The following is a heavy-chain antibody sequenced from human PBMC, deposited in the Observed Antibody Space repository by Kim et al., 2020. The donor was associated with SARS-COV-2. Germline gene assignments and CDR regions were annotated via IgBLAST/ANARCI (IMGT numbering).Heavy chain of an antibody. CDR2: IYYSGST. V-gene: IGHV4-31*03. Sequence: SETLSLTCTVSGGSISSGGYYWSWIRQHPGKGLEWIGYIYYSGSTYYNPSLKSRVTISVDTSKNQFSLKLSSVTAADMAVYYWARDWVGDYGEGYYYGMDVWGQGTTVTVSS. J-gene: IGHJ6*02. D-gene: IGHD4-17*01. CDR1: GGSISSGGYY. CDR3: ARDWVGDYGEGYYYGMDV.